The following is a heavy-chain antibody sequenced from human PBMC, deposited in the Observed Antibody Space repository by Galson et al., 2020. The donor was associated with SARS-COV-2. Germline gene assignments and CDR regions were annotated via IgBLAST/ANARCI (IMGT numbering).Heavy chain of an antibody. CDR1: GFTFSSFE. Sequence: GESLKISCTASGFTFSSFEVNWVRQAPGKGLEWISFISSSGSSIYYADSVKGRFSISRDNAKNSVYLQMNSLRAEDTAVYYCARVAGCSGTCCSDAFDIWGHGTMVTVSS. V-gene: IGHV3-48*03. CDR2: ISSSGSSI. CDR3: ARVAGCSGTCCSDAFDI. D-gene: IGHD2-2*01. J-gene: IGHJ3*02.